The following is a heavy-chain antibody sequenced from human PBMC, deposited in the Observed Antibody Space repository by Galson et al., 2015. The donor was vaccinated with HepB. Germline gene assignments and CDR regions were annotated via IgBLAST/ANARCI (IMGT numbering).Heavy chain of an antibody. Sequence: SVKVSCKASGYTFSSYGMHWVRQAPGQRLEWMGWINVGNGNTKYSQRFQGRVTITRDTSASTAYMELSILGSEDTAVYYCARDSYGDYVDYYYMDVWGKGTTVTVSS. CDR2: INVGNGNT. V-gene: IGHV1-3*01. CDR1: GYTFSSYG. CDR3: ARDSYGDYVDYYYMDV. J-gene: IGHJ6*03. D-gene: IGHD4-17*01.